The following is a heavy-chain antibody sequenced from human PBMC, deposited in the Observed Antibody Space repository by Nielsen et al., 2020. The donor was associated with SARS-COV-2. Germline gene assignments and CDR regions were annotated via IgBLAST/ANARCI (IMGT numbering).Heavy chain of an antibody. CDR3: ARDTDGDYSFDY. J-gene: IGHJ4*02. CDR1: GFTFSSYA. D-gene: IGHD4-17*01. V-gene: IGHV3-30-3*01. Sequence: GESLKISCAASGFTFSSYAMHWVRQAPGKGLEWVAVISYDGSNKYYADSAKGRFTISRDNSKNTLYLQMNSLRAEDTAVYYCARDTDGDYSFDYWGQGTLVTVSS. CDR2: ISYDGSNK.